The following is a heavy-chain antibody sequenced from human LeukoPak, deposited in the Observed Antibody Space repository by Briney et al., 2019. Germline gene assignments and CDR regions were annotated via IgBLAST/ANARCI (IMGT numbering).Heavy chain of an antibody. V-gene: IGHV3-64D*06. J-gene: IGHJ4*02. D-gene: IGHD1-26*01. Sequence: GGSLRLSCSASGFVFTIYTMYWVRQAPGKGPEYVSTISGSGNGFSIYYADSVKGRFTISRDDSKSILYLQMNGLRSEDTAVYYCVKDFGRIRGTPDSWGQGTLVTVSP. CDR3: VKDFGRIRGTPDS. CDR2: ISGSGNGFSI. CDR1: GFVFTIYT.